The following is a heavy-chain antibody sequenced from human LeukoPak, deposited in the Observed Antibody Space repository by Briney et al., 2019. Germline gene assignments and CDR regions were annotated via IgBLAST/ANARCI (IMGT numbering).Heavy chain of an antibody. V-gene: IGHV3-7*01. CDR3: ARDFLYYGSGSYYNLYYYYYMDV. CDR2: IKQDGSEK. CDR1: GFTFSSYW. Sequence: GGSLRLSCAASGFTFSSYWMSWVRQAPGKGLEWVANIKQDGSEKYYVDSVKGRFTISRDNAKNSLYLQMNSLRAEDTAVYYCARDFLYYGSGSYYNLYYYYYMDVWGKGTTVTVSS. J-gene: IGHJ6*03. D-gene: IGHD3-10*01.